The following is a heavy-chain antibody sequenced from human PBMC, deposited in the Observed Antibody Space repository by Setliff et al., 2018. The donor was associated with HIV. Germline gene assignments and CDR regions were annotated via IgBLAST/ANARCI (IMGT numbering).Heavy chain of an antibody. V-gene: IGHV4-34*01. Sequence: PSETLSLTCAVYGGSFSGYYWSWIRQPPGKGLEWIGEINHRGSTNYNPSLKSRVTISVDTSKNQFFLELTSVTAADTAVYYCARGRYNGDSYSGGFYYFDHWGQGSLVTVSS. CDR1: GGSFSGYY. CDR2: INHRGST. CDR3: ARGRYNGDSYSGGFYYFDH. J-gene: IGHJ4*02. D-gene: IGHD1-1*01.